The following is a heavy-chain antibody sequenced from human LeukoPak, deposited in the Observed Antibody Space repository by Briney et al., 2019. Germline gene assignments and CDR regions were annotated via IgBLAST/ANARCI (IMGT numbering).Heavy chain of an antibody. Sequence: GASVKVSCKASGGTFSSYAISWVRQAPGQGLEWMGGIIPIFGTANYAQKLQGRVTMTTDTSTSTAYMELRSLRSDDTAVYYCILGPGGYNWNYFDYWGQGTLVTVSS. D-gene: IGHD1-20*01. J-gene: IGHJ4*02. CDR3: ILGPGGYNWNYFDY. CDR2: IIPIFGTA. CDR1: GGTFSSYA. V-gene: IGHV1-69*05.